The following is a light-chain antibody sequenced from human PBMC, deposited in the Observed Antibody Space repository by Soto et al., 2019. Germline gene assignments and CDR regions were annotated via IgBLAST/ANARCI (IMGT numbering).Light chain of an antibody. CDR1: SGSFASNY. J-gene: IGLJ2*01. V-gene: IGLV6-57*04. Sequence: NFMLTQPHSVSESPGKTVTISCTRSSGSFASNYVQWYQQRPGSAPITLIYEVNQRPSGVPDRFSGSIDSSSSSASLTISGLKTEDEADYYCQSYDTVVVFGGGTKLTVL. CDR2: EVN. CDR3: QSYDTVVV.